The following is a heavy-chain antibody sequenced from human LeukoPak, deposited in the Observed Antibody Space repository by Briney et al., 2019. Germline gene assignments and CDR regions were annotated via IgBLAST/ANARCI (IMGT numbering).Heavy chain of an antibody. CDR2: IDPSSTYI. Sequence: GGSLRLSCSASRFTFSSYTMNWVRQAPGKGLEWVSSIDPSSTYIYYADSVKGRFTISRDNAQNSLYLQMSSLRAEDTAVYYCAREGDYYDSSGYYFGAFDIWGQGTMVTVSS. CDR1: RFTFSSYT. D-gene: IGHD3-22*01. J-gene: IGHJ3*02. CDR3: AREGDYYDSSGYYFGAFDI. V-gene: IGHV3-21*01.